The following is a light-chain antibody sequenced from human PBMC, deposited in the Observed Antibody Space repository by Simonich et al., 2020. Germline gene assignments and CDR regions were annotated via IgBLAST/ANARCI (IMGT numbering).Light chain of an antibody. J-gene: IGKJ4*01. CDR3: QQANSFPPLT. CDR1: QGISSW. V-gene: IGKV1-12*01. CDR2: AAS. Sequence: DIQMTQSPSSVSASVGDRVTITCRASQGISSWFAWYQQKPGNATKLLIYAASSLQSGVQSRFSGSGSGTDFTLTISSLQPEDFATYYCQQANSFPPLTFGGGTKVEIK.